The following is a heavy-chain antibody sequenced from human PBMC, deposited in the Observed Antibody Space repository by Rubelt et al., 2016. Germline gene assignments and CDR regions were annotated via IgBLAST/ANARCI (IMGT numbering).Heavy chain of an antibody. CDR1: GGTFSSYA. J-gene: IGHJ3*02. CDR3: ARDLVGVVITTHDAFDI. CDR2: IIPIFGTA. Sequence: QVQLVQSGAEVKKPGSSVKVSCKASGGTFSSYAISWVRQAPGQGLEWMGGIIPIFGTANYAQKFQGRVPITADKSTSPAYMELSSLRSEDTAVYYCARDLVGVVITTHDAFDIWGQGTMVTVSS. D-gene: IGHD3-22*01. V-gene: IGHV1-69*06.